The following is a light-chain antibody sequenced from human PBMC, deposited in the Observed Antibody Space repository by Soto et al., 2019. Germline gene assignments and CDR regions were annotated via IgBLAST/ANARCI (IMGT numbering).Light chain of an antibody. CDR2: DVT. CDR3: NSYTGRSARYG. CDR1: SSDVGAYNY. Sequence: QSVLTQPASVSGSPGQSITISCTGTSSDVGAYNYVSWYQQHPGKAPKLMIYDVTNRPSGVSDRFSGSKSGNTASLTISGLRAEDEADYYCNSYTGRSARYGFGTGTKVTVL. J-gene: IGLJ1*01. V-gene: IGLV2-14*01.